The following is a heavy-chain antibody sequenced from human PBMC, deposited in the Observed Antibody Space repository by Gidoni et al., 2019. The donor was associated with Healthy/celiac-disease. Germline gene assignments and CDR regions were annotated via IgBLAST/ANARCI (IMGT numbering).Heavy chain of an antibody. V-gene: IGHV4-34*01. J-gene: IGHJ5*02. Sequence: QVQLQQWGAGLLKPSETLSLTCAVYGGSFSDYYWSWIRQPPGKGLELIGEINHSGSTNYNPSLKSRVTISVDTSKNQFSLKLTSVTAADTAVYYCARAKMPAMVRGVMRKYNWFDPWGQGTLVTVSS. CDR2: INHSGST. D-gene: IGHD3-10*01. CDR1: GGSFSDYY. CDR3: ARAKMPAMVRGVMRKYNWFDP.